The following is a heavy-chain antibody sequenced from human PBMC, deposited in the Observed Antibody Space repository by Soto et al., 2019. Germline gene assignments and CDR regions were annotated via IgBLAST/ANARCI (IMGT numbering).Heavy chain of an antibody. J-gene: IGHJ4*02. CDR1: GFTFSSYG. Sequence: GGSLRLSCAVSGFTFSSYGMHWVRQAPGKGLEWVAVISFDGSNKYYADSVKGQFTISRDNSKNTLYLQMNSLRAEDTAVYYCQVDIVANVSYWGQGTLVTVSS. V-gene: IGHV3-30*03. D-gene: IGHD5-12*01. CDR2: ISFDGSNK. CDR3: QVDIVANVSY.